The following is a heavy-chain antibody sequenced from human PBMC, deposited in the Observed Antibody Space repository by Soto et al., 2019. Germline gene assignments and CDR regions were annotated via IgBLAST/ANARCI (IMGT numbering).Heavy chain of an antibody. Sequence: PSETLSLTCTVSGGSISSYYWSWIRQPPGKGLEWIGSIYYSGSTYYNPSLKSRVTISVDTSKNQFSLKLSSVTAADTAVYYCARHGAGGDFWSDSNDYWGQGTLVTVSS. V-gene: IGHV4-59*05. J-gene: IGHJ4*02. CDR2: IYYSGST. CDR1: GGSISSYY. CDR3: ARHGAGGDFWSDSNDY. D-gene: IGHD3-3*01.